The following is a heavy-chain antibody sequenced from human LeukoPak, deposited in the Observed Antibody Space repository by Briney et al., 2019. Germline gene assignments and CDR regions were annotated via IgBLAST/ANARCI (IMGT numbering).Heavy chain of an antibody. Sequence: HRGGSLTLSCAASGFTIGPYAMYWVRQGPGRGLEWVSVIKGDGSGTFYADSVGGRFTTSRDNSKNSLYLQMNSLTSEDTALYYCATWAFYHNLDVWGQGTTVIVSS. CDR3: ATWAFYHNLDV. D-gene: IGHD2/OR15-2a*01. CDR2: IKGDGSGT. V-gene: IGHV3-43*02. J-gene: IGHJ6*02. CDR1: GFTIGPYA.